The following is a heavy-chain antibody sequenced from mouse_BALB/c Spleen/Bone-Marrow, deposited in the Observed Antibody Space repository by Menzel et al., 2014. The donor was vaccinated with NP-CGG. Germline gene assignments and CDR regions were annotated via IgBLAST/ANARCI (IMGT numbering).Heavy chain of an antibody. CDR2: INPSNGGT. V-gene: IGHV1S81*02. J-gene: IGHJ4*01. CDR3: SRHYHSTPYYAMDY. Sequence: VQLKQSGAELVKPGASVKLSCKASGYTFTNYYIYWVKQRPGQGLEWIGGINPSNGGTKFNEKFKNKATLTIDKSSSTAYIQLSSLTSEDSAVYYCSRHYHSTPYYAMDYWGQGTSVTVSS. CDR1: GYTFTNYY. D-gene: IGHD1-1*01.